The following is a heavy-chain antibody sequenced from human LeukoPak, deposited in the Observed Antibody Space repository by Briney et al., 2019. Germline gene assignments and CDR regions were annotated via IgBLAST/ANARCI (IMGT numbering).Heavy chain of an antibody. Sequence: PGGSLRLSCAASGFTFSGSAMHWVRQASGKGLEWVGRIRSKANSYATAYAASVKGRFTISRDDSKNTAYLQMNSLKTEDTAVYYCTRPTRIAARPGYYYYYMDVWGKGTTVTVSS. J-gene: IGHJ6*03. CDR1: GFTFSGSA. CDR2: IRSKANSYAT. V-gene: IGHV3-73*01. D-gene: IGHD6-6*01. CDR3: TRPTRIAARPGYYYYYMDV.